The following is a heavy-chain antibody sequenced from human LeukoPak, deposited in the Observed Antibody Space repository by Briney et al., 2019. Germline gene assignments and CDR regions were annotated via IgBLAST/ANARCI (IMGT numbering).Heavy chain of an antibody. V-gene: IGHV4-34*01. CDR3: ARTFMIKFGGVIVKDAFDI. CDR1: GGSFSGYY. J-gene: IGHJ3*02. D-gene: IGHD3-16*02. Sequence: PSEALSLTCAVYGGSFSGYYWSWIRQPPGKGLEWIGEINHSGSTNYNPSLKSRVTISVDTSKNQFSLKLSSVTAADTAVYYCARTFMIKFGGVIVKDAFDIWGQGTMVTVSS. CDR2: INHSGST.